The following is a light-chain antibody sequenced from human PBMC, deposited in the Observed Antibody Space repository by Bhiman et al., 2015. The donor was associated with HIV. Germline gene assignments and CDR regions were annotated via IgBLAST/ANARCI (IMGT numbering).Light chain of an antibody. V-gene: IGLV2-14*03. Sequence: QSALTQPASVSGSPGQSITISCTGTNRDVGGFDYVSWYQQHPGKAPRLIIYDVSDRPSGLSNRFSGSKSGNTASLTISGLQAEDEADYYCSSLTSSITYVFGTGTNVTVL. CDR3: SSLTSSITYV. CDR2: DVS. CDR1: NRDVGGFDY. J-gene: IGLJ1*01.